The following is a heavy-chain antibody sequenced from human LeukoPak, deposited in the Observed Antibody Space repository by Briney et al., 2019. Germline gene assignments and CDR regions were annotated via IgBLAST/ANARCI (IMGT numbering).Heavy chain of an antibody. CDR2: LSGDGGAP. V-gene: IGHV3-23*01. Sequence: GGSLRLSCAASGFTFSTYAMTWVRQAPGRGLEWVSTLSGDGGAPYYADSVRGRFSIPRDNSKNTVYLQMNSLGAQDTAVYYCAKLDSVATPYYGMDVWGQGTTVTVSS. CDR3: AKLDSVATPYYGMDV. CDR1: GFTFSTYA. D-gene: IGHD3/OR15-3a*01. J-gene: IGHJ6*02.